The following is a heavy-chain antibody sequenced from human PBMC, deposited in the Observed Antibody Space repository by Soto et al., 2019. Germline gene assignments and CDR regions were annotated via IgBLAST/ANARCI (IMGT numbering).Heavy chain of an antibody. Sequence: PSEPLSLTCTVSGDSISTFYWSWIRQPPGKGLEWIGYIHYSGSTNYNPSLKSQVIISVDTSKNQFSLKLSSVTAADTAVYFCARVRSNLFDYWGQGTLVTVSS. CDR3: ARVRSNLFDY. CDR2: IHYSGST. CDR1: GDSISTFY. V-gene: IGHV4-59*01. J-gene: IGHJ4*02. D-gene: IGHD3-3*01.